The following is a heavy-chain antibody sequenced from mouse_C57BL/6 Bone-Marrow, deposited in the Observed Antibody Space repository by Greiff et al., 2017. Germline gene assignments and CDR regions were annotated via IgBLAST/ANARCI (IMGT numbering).Heavy chain of an antibody. J-gene: IGHJ3*01. Sequence: VQLQQSGAELVRPGASVKLSCTASGFNIKDDYMHWVKQRPEQGLEWIGWIDPENGDTEYASKFQGKATITADTSSNTAYLQLSSLTSEDTAVYYCTTDYGSSYPAWVAYWGQGTLVTVSA. V-gene: IGHV14-4*01. D-gene: IGHD1-1*01. CDR3: TTDYGSSYPAWVAY. CDR2: IDPENGDT. CDR1: GFNIKDDY.